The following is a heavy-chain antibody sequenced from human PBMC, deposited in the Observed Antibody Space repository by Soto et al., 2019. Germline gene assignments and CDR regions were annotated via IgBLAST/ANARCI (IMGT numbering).Heavy chain of an antibody. Sequence: LGGSLRLSCAASGFTFSSYAMSWVRQAPGKGLEWVSAISGSGGSTYYADSVKGRFTISRDNSKNTLYLQMNSLRAEDTAVYYCAKDGMLGFEIFDYWGQGTLVTVSS. V-gene: IGHV3-23*01. CDR2: ISGSGGST. CDR3: AKDGMLGFEIFDY. CDR1: GFTFSSYA. D-gene: IGHD2-8*01. J-gene: IGHJ4*02.